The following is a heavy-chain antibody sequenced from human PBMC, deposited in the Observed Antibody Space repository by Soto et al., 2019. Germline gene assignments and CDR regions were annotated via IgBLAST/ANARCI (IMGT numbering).Heavy chain of an antibody. Sequence: EVQLVESGGDLVQPGGSLRLSCAASGFTLSDNYMDWVRQAPGKGLEWVGRIRNKANSYSTEYAASVKGRFTISRDDSKDSLYLQMNSLKSEDTAVYHCTRRPLGGGMDFWGQGTTVTVSS. D-gene: IGHD2-15*01. J-gene: IGHJ6*02. CDR3: TRRPLGGGMDF. CDR1: GFTLSDNY. V-gene: IGHV3-72*01. CDR2: IRNKANSYST.